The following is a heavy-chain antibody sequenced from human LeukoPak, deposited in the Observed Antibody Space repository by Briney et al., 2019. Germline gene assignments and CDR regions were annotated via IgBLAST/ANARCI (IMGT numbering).Heavy chain of an antibody. V-gene: IGHV3-48*03. CDR2: IDGGGGSI. CDR1: GFTFSNYE. Sequence: GGSLRLSCAASGFTFSNYEMNWVRQVPGKGLEWVSHIDGGGGSIFYADSVKGRFTVSRDNAKNSLYLQMNSLRVEDTAIYYCARELLLCGGDCNDYWGQGTLVTVSS. D-gene: IGHD2-21*02. CDR3: ARELLLCGGDCNDY. J-gene: IGHJ4*02.